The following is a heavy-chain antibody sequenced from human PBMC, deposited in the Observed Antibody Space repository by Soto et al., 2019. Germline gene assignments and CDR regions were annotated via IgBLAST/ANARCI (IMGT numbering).Heavy chain of an antibody. V-gene: IGHV3-21*04. Sequence: GSLRLSCAASGFTFSSYSMNWVRQAPGKGLEWVSSISSSSSYTYYADSAKGRLTISRDNPKNTLYLQMNSLTAEDTAVYYCLQTVTTGYWGQGTLVTVSS. CDR2: ISSSSSYT. CDR3: LQTVTTGY. CDR1: GFTFSSYS. J-gene: IGHJ4*02. D-gene: IGHD4-17*01.